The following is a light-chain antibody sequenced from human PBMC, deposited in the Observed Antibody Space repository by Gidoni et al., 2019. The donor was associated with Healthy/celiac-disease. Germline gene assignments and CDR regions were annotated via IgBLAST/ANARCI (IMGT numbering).Light chain of an antibody. CDR3: QQYNNWPVA. CDR1: QRVSSN. V-gene: IGKV3-15*01. CDR2: GAS. J-gene: IGKJ1*01. Sequence: EIVMTHSPATLSVSPGERATHSCSASQRVSSNLAWYQQKPGQAPRLRIYGASTRATGIPARFSGSGSGTEFTFTISSLQSEDFAVYYCQQYNNWPVAFGQGTKVEIK.